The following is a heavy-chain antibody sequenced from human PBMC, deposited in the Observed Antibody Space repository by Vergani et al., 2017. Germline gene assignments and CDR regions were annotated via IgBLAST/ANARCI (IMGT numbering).Heavy chain of an antibody. CDR1: GFTFSTFG. J-gene: IGHJ4*02. D-gene: IGHD2-21*02. Sequence: QVQLVESAGGVVQPGGYLRLSCAASGFTFSTFGMHWLRQAPGKGLEWLAYIGKDGINTRYRDAVKGRFTVSRDNSKDILYLQMDSLRSEETALYYCAKYLRDSTDGLPDSWGPGTLVIVSS. CDR3: AKYLRDSTDGLPDS. CDR2: IGKDGINT. V-gene: IGHV3-30*02.